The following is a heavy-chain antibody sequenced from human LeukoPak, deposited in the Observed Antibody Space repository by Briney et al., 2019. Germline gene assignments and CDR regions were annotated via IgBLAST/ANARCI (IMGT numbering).Heavy chain of an antibody. CDR1: GGSTNNYY. CDR2: IYYSGST. J-gene: IGHJ3*02. CDR3: ARGGSSSSRWLTAFDI. D-gene: IGHD6-6*01. V-gene: IGHV4-59*01. Sequence: SETLSLTCTVSGGSTNNYYWSWVRQPPGKGLEWIGYIYYSGSTSYSPSLKSRVTISVDTSKNQFSLKLSSVTAADTAMYYCARGGSSSSRWLTAFDIWGQGTMVTVSS.